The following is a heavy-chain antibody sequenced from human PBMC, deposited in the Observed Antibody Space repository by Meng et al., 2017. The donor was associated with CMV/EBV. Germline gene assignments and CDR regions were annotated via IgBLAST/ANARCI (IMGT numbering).Heavy chain of an antibody. CDR2: ISSSSSYI. CDR3: ARDGYYDFWSGYYAKNWFDP. CDR1: SDS. D-gene: IGHD3-3*01. V-gene: IGHV3-21*01. Sequence: SDSRNGVRQAPGKGLEWVSSISSSSSYIYYADSVKGRFTISRDNAKNSLYLQMNSLRAEDTAVYYCARDGYYDFWSGYYAKNWFDPWGQGTLVTVSS. J-gene: IGHJ5*02.